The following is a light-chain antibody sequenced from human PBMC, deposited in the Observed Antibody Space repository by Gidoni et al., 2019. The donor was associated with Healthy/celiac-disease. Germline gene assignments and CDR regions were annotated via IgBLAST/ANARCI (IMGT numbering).Light chain of an antibody. J-gene: IGKJ1*01. Sequence: IQMTQSPSTLSASVGDRVTITCRASQSISSWLAWYQQKPGKAPKLLIYKASSLESGVPSRFSGSGSGTEFTLTISRLQPDDFATYYCQQYNSSPTFGQGTKVEIK. CDR1: QSISSW. V-gene: IGKV1-5*03. CDR2: KAS. CDR3: QQYNSSPT.